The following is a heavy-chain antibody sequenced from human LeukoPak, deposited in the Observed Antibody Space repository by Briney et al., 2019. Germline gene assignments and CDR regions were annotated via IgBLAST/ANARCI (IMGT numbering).Heavy chain of an antibody. CDR3: AESYCSSTSCYDDYYYGMDV. CDR1: GGTSSSYA. D-gene: IGHD2-2*01. J-gene: IGHJ6*02. CDR2: IIPILGIA. V-gene: IGHV1-69*04. Sequence: ASVKVSCKASGGTSSSYAISWVRQAPGQGLEWMGRIIPILGIANYAQKFQGRVTITADKSTSTAYMELSSLRSEDTAVYYCAESYCSSTSCYDDYYYGMDVWGQGTTVTVSS.